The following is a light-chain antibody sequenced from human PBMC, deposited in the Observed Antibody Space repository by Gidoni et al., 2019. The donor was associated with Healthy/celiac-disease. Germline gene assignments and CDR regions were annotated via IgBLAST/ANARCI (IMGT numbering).Light chain of an antibody. J-gene: IGKJ5*01. Sequence: PCRASQSVSSYLAWYQQKPGQAPRILIYDASNRATGIPARFSGSGSGTDFTLTISSLEPEDFAVYYCQQRSNWPPITFGQGTRLEIK. V-gene: IGKV3-11*01. CDR3: QQRSNWPPIT. CDR1: QSVSSY. CDR2: DAS.